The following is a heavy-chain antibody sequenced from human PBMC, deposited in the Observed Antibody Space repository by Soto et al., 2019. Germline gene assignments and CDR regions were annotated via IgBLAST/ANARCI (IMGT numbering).Heavy chain of an antibody. CDR3: ASWRSSSSTQFDY. CDR1: GFTFSSYA. CDR2: ISYDGSNK. Sequence: QVQLVESGGGVVQPGRSLRLSCAASGFTFSSYAMHRVRQAPGKGLEWVAVISYDGSNKYYADSVKGRFTISRDNSKNTLYLQMNSLRAEDTAVYYCASWRSSSSTQFDYWGQGTLVTVSS. J-gene: IGHJ4*02. V-gene: IGHV3-30-3*01. D-gene: IGHD6-6*01.